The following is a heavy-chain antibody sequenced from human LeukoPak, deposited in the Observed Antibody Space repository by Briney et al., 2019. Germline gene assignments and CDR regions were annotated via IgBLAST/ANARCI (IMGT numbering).Heavy chain of an antibody. CDR1: GGSISRYY. D-gene: IGHD4-17*01. CDR2: IYYSGST. V-gene: IGHV4-59*01. CDR3: ARVFDYGDSLYFDY. J-gene: IGHJ4*02. Sequence: SETLSLTCTVSGGSISRYYWSWIRQPPGKGLERIGYIYYSGSTNYNPSLKSRVTISVDTSKNQFSLKLSSVTAADTAVYYCARVFDYGDSLYFDYWGQGTLVTVSS.